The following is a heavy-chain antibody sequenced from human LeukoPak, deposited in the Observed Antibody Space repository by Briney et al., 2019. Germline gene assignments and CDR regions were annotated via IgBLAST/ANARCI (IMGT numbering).Heavy chain of an antibody. J-gene: IGHJ4*02. CDR2: IYYSGST. CDR3: ARQKVYYDSIGSLLPFDY. D-gene: IGHD3-22*01. CDR1: GGSISSRSYY. Sequence: SETRSLTCTVSGGSISSRSYYWGWIRQPPGKGLEWIGSIYYSGSTYYNPSLKSRATISVDTSKNQFSLKLSSVTAADTAVYYCARQKVYYDSIGSLLPFDYWGQATLVTVSS. V-gene: IGHV4-39*01.